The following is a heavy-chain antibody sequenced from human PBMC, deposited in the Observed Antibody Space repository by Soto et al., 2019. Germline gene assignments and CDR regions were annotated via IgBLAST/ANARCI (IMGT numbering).Heavy chain of an antibody. D-gene: IGHD2-8*01. CDR1: GPTVSSNY. V-gene: IGHV3-53*01. CDR2: ISIGGST. J-gene: IGHJ4*02. Sequence: GGSLRPSCAASGPTVSSNYMTWVRPAPGMRGEWVSVISIGGSTYYADSVKGRFTISRDNSKSTRYVQMNRLRAEDTAVYYCAGEHAECTDGVCWSDYWGQGTLVTVSS. CDR3: AGEHAECTDGVCWSDY.